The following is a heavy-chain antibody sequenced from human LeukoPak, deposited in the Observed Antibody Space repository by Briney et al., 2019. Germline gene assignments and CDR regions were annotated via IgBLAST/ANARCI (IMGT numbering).Heavy chain of an antibody. J-gene: IGHJ4*02. Sequence: GGSLRLSCAASGFTFSSYSINWVRQAPGKGLEWVSYISGSGGTIYYSDSVKGRFTISRDNAKNSLYLQMNSLRDEDTAVYYCARDLSGPRVYFDYWGQGTMVAVSS. D-gene: IGHD1-26*01. CDR2: ISGSGGTI. CDR1: GFTFSSYS. CDR3: ARDLSGPRVYFDY. V-gene: IGHV3-48*02.